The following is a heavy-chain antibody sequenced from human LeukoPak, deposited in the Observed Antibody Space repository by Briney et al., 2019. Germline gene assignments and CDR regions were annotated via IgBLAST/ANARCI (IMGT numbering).Heavy chain of an antibody. V-gene: IGHV4-59*01. CDR1: GGSISSYY. Sequence: SETLSLTCTVSGGSISSYYWSWIRQPPGQGLEWIGYIYYSGSTNYNPSLKSRVTISVDTSKNQFSLKLSSVTAADTAVYYCAREGVAAAGTSAFDIWGQGTMVTVSS. CDR2: IYYSGST. CDR3: AREGVAAAGTSAFDI. D-gene: IGHD6-13*01. J-gene: IGHJ3*02.